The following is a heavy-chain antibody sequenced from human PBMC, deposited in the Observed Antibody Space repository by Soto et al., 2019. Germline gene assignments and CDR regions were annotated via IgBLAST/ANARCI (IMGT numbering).Heavy chain of an antibody. Sequence: SQTLSLTCAISGDSVSSNSAAWNWIRQSPSRGLEWLGRTYYRSKWYNDYAVSVKSRITINPDTSKNQFSLQLNSVTPDDTAVYYCARSLRIYDSSGYFPVSDKKPREYYFDYWGQGTLVTVSS. D-gene: IGHD3-22*01. CDR1: GDSVSSNSAA. CDR2: TYYRSKWYN. V-gene: IGHV6-1*01. J-gene: IGHJ4*02. CDR3: ARSLRIYDSSGYFPVSDKKPREYYFDY.